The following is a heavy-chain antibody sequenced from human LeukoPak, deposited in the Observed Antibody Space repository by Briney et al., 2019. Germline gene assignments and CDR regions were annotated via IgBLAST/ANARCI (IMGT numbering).Heavy chain of an antibody. Sequence: ASVKVSCKASGGTFSSYAISWVRQAPGQGLEWMGGIIPIFGTANYAQKFQGRVTITADESTSTAYMELSSLRSEDTAVYYCATDLYCSSTSCQEWYFDIWGQGTMVTVSS. D-gene: IGHD2-2*01. CDR1: GGTFSSYA. CDR2: IIPIFGTA. CDR3: ATDLYCSSTSCQEWYFDI. V-gene: IGHV1-69*13. J-gene: IGHJ3*02.